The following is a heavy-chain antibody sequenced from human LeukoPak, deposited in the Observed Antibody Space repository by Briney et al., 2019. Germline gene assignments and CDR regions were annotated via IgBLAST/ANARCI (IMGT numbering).Heavy chain of an antibody. CDR3: AREREVRGGFDP. D-gene: IGHD3-16*01. Sequence: SETLSLTCTVSGGSISSSSYYWGWIRQPPGKGLEWIGEIYHTGSTNYNPSLKSRVTISVDKYKNQFSLKLSSVTAADTAVYYCAREREVRGGFDPWGQGTLVTVSS. V-gene: IGHV4-39*07. CDR1: GGSISSSSYY. J-gene: IGHJ5*02. CDR2: IYHTGST.